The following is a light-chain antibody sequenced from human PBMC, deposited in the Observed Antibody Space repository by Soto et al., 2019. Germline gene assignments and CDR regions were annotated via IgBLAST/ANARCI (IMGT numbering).Light chain of an antibody. CDR3: QSFDSRLSGSV. V-gene: IGLV1-40*01. Sequence: QSVLTQPPSVSGAPGQRVTISCTGSRSNIGAGYDVHWYQQLPGTAPKLLIYGNSNRPSGVPDRFSGSQSGGSASLAITGLQADDEADYYCQSFDSRLSGSVFGTGTKLTVL. J-gene: IGLJ1*01. CDR1: RSNIGAGYD. CDR2: GNS.